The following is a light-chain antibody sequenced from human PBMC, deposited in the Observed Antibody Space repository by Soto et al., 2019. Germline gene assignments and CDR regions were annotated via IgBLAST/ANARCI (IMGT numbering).Light chain of an antibody. J-gene: IGKJ4*01. CDR2: KAS. Sequence: DIQMTQSPSTLSAFEGDRVTITCRASQSISSWLAWYQQKPGKAPKLLIYKASNLATGVPSRFSGSGSGTEFTLTLSSLQPDDFATFYCQQYNRFSTFGGGTKLEI. CDR3: QQYNRFST. CDR1: QSISSW. V-gene: IGKV1-5*03.